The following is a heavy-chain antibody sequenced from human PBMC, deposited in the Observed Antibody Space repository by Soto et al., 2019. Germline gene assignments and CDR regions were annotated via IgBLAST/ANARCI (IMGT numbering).Heavy chain of an antibody. V-gene: IGHV3-21*01. CDR3: ARRNGYYYDSSGLHY. CDR1: GFTFSSYS. Sequence: GGSLRLSCAASGFTFSSYSMNWVRQAPGKGLEWVSSISSSSSYIYYADSVKGRFTISRDNAKNSLYLQMNSLRAEDTAVYYCARRNGYYYDSSGLHYWGQGTLVTVSS. CDR2: ISSSSSYI. J-gene: IGHJ4*02. D-gene: IGHD3-22*01.